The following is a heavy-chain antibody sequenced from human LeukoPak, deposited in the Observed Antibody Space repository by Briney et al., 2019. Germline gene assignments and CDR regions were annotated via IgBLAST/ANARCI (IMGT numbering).Heavy chain of an antibody. CDR2: INSDGSST. CDR1: GFTLNGYW. CDR3: ANFALTLPGDY. Sequence: GGSLRLSCAAPGFTLNGYWMHWVRQAPGKGLVWVSRINSDGSSTSYADSVKGRFTISRDNAKSTLYLQMNSLRAEDTAVYYCANFALTLPGDYWGQGTLVTVSS. V-gene: IGHV3-74*01. J-gene: IGHJ4*02. D-gene: IGHD1-7*01.